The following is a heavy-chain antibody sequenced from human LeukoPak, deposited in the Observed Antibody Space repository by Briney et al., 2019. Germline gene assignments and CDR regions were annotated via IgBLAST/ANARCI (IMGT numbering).Heavy chain of an antibody. J-gene: IGHJ4*02. Sequence: GGSLRLSCAASGFTFSAYGMNWVRQAPGKGLEWLALIGSDGSNKYFADSVKGRFTISRDNSKNTLYLQMNSLRAEDTAVYYCAKLIVVVPAAPVDYWGQGTLVTVSS. CDR1: GFTFSAYG. CDR2: IGSDGSNK. D-gene: IGHD2-2*01. V-gene: IGHV3-30*02. CDR3: AKLIVVVPAAPVDY.